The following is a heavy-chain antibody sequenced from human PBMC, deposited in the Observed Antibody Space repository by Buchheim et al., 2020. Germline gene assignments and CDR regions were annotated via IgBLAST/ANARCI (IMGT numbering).Heavy chain of an antibody. J-gene: IGHJ4*02. V-gene: IGHV4-34*01. D-gene: IGHD2-8*01. CDR2: INHSGST. Sequence: QVQLQQWGAGLLKPSETLSLTCAVYGGSFNGYYWSWIRQSPGKGLEWIGKINHSGSTNYSPSLKSRVTMSVDTSKNQFSLKLSSVTAADTAVYYCVTDRDGACTNWGQGTL. CDR3: VTDRDGACTN. CDR1: GGSFNGYY.